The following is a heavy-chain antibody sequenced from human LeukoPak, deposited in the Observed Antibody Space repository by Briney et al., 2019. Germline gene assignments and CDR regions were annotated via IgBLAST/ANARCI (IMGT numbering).Heavy chain of an antibody. CDR3: ATLATVTTEYDF. Sequence: RSPRLSCAASGFTFSSYGMHWVRQAPGKGLEWVAVIWYDGSNKKYADSVKGRFTISRDNSKNTLYLQMNSLRAEDTAVYYCATLATVTTEYDFWGRGTVVTVSS. J-gene: IGHJ4*02. CDR1: GFTFSSYG. V-gene: IGHV3-33*01. D-gene: IGHD4-11*01. CDR2: IWYDGSNK.